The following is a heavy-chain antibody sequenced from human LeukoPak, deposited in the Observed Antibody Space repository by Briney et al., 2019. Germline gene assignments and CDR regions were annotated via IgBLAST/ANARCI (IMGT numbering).Heavy chain of an antibody. CDR2: IYYSGST. CDR3: ARGAQLWSDRGFGY. V-gene: IGHV4-39*07. Sequence: SETLSLTCTVSGGSISSSSYYWGWIRQPPGKGLEWIGSIYYSGSTYYNPSLKSRVTISVDTSKNQFSLKLSSVTAADTAVYYCARGAQLWSDRGFGYWGQGTLVTVSS. D-gene: IGHD5-18*01. J-gene: IGHJ4*02. CDR1: GGSISSSSYY.